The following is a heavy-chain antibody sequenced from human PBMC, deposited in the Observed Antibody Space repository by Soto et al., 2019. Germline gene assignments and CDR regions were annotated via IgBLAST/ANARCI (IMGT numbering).Heavy chain of an antibody. V-gene: IGHV3-30-3*01. J-gene: IGHJ4*02. CDR1: GLTFSSYA. Sequence: VGALRLSGAASGLTFSSYAMHWVRQARGKGLEWVAVISYDGSNKYYADSVKGRFTISRDNSKNTLYLQMNSLRAEDTAVYYCARDYYGSGSYLFDYWGQGTLVTVSS. CDR3: ARDYYGSGSYLFDY. D-gene: IGHD3-10*01. CDR2: ISYDGSNK.